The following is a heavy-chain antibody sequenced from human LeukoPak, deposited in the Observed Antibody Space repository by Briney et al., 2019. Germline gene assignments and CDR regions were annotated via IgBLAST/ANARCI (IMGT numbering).Heavy chain of an antibody. CDR1: GFTFSSYA. D-gene: IGHD3-3*01. CDR3: AKAFGVVTFYYYYGMDV. Sequence: GGSLRLSCAASGFTFSSYAMSWVRQAPGKGLEWVSAISGSGGSTYYADSVKGRFTISRDNFKNTLYLQMNSLRAEDTAVYYCAKAFGVVTFYYYYGMDVWGQGTTVTVSS. J-gene: IGHJ6*02. CDR2: ISGSGGST. V-gene: IGHV3-23*01.